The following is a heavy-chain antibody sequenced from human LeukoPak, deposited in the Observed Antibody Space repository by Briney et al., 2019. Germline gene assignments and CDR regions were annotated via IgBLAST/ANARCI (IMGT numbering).Heavy chain of an antibody. D-gene: IGHD2-2*03. V-gene: IGHV3-23*01. CDR3: AKHGYCSGISCFFDF. CDR1: GFTFSSYA. Sequence: GGSLRLSCAASGFTFSSYAMSWVRQAPGKGLEWVSGISGSGAGTFYADSVKGRFTISRDSSKNTLYLQMNSLRAEDTALYYCAKHGYCSGISCFFDFWGQGTQVTVSS. CDR2: ISGSGAGT. J-gene: IGHJ4*02.